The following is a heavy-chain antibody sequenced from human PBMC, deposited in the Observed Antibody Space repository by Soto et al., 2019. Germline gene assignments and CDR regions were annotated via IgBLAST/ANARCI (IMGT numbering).Heavy chain of an antibody. D-gene: IGHD3-16*01. CDR1: GDSVSSDGTA. CDR2: TYYRSKWYN. J-gene: IGHJ4*02. V-gene: IGHV6-1*01. Sequence: QVPLQQSGPGLVKPSQTLSLTCGISGDSVSSDGTAWIWIRQSPSRGLEWLGRTYYRSKWYNEYAVSVKSRISINADTSRNQFSLPLTSVTPEDTAVYYCARGNYAFDHWGQGALVTVSS. CDR3: ARGNYAFDH.